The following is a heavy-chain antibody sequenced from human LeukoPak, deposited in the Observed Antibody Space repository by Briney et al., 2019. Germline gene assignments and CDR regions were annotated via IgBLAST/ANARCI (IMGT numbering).Heavy chain of an antibody. CDR3: ARGGYSGYGHAFDI. CDR2: IYYSGST. V-gene: IGHV4-59*01. D-gene: IGHD5-12*01. J-gene: IGHJ3*02. CDR1: GGSISSYY. Sequence: SETLSLTCTVSGGSISSYYWSWIRQPPGKGLEWIGYIYYSGSTNYNPSLKSRVTISVDTCKNQFSLKLSSVTAADTAVYYCARGGYSGYGHAFDIWGQGTMVTVSS.